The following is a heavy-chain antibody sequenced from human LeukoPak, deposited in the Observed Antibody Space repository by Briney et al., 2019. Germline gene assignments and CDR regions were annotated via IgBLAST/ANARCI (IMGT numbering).Heavy chain of an antibody. Sequence: GGSLRLSCAASGFTVSSNYMSWVRQAPGEGLEWVSVIYSGGSTYYADSVKGRFTISRDNSKNTLYLQMNSLRAEDTALYYCAKGWDGGYYFYFDYWGQGTLVTVSS. J-gene: IGHJ4*02. D-gene: IGHD5-12*01. CDR2: IYSGGST. CDR1: GFTVSSNY. V-gene: IGHV3-66*01. CDR3: AKGWDGGYYFYFDY.